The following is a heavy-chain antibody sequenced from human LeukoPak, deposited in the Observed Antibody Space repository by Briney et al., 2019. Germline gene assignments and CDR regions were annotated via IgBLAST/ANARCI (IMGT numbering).Heavy chain of an antibody. D-gene: IGHD5-12*01. Sequence: GGSLRLSCAASGFTFSDYSMNWVRQAPGKGLEWVSHISSGSTTINYADSVRGRFTISRDNARNSLYLQMNSLRGEDTAVYYCARDGYDYNAGDYWGQGTLVTVSS. J-gene: IGHJ4*02. CDR2: ISSGSTTI. CDR3: ARDGYDYNAGDY. CDR1: GFTFSDYS. V-gene: IGHV3-48*01.